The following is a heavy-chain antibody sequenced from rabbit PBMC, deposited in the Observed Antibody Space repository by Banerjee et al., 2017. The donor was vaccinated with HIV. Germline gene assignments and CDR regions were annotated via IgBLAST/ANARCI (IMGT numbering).Heavy chain of an antibody. CDR3: VRDAVSSWDL. CDR1: GLDFSSYW. CDR2: IYTGDGST. V-gene: IGHV1S40*01. J-gene: IGHJ4*01. D-gene: IGHD4-2*01. Sequence: QSLEESGGDLVKPGASLTLTCKASGLDFSSYWMRWVRQAPGKGLEWIGSIYTGDGSTYYASWAKGRFTISTTSSTTVTLQMTSVTVADTATYFCVRDAVSSWDLWGPGTLVT.